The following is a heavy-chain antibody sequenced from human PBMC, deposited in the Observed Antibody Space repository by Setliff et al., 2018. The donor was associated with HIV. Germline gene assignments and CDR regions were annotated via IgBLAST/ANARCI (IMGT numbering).Heavy chain of an antibody. J-gene: IGHJ4*02. V-gene: IGHV6-1*01. D-gene: IGHD6-19*01. CDR3: ARGSYGSVLL. CDR1: GDSVSSNNAA. CDR2: TYYRSKWYN. Sequence: TLSLTCAISGDSVSSNNAAWNWIRQSPLRGLEWLGRTYYRSKWYNDYAVSVKSRITINPDTSKNQFSLQLNSVTPEDTAVYYCARGSYGSVLLWGQGTLVTVSS.